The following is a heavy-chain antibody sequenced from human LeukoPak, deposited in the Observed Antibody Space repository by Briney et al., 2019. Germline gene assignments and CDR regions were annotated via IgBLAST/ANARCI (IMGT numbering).Heavy chain of an antibody. CDR1: GGSISSGGYS. CDR2: IYYSGNT. CDR3: AKSNGYGLMDI. V-gene: IGHV4-30-4*07. Sequence: SETLSLTCTVSGGSISSGGYSWSWIRQPPGKGLEWIGYIYYSGNTYYNPSLKSRLTISLDTSRNQFSLKLNSVTAADTAVYYCAKSNGYGLMDIWGQGTMVTVSS. J-gene: IGHJ3*02. D-gene: IGHD3-22*01.